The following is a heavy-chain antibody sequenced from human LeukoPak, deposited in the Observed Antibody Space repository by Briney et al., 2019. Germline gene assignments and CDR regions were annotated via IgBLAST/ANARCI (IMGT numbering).Heavy chain of an antibody. Sequence: GGSLRLSCAASGFTFSSYEMNWVRQAPGKRLEWVSYISSSGSTKDYADSVKGRFTISRDNAKNSLYLQMNSLRAEDTGVYYCARELERSGFDPWGQGTLVTVSS. J-gene: IGHJ5*02. CDR3: ARELERSGFDP. CDR1: GFTFSSYE. V-gene: IGHV3-48*03. D-gene: IGHD6-19*01. CDR2: ISSSGSTK.